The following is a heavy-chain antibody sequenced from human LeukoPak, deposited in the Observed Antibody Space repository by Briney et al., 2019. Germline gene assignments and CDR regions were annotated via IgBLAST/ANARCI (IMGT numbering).Heavy chain of an antibody. V-gene: IGHV3-30*03. CDR2: ISYDGSNK. Sequence: GGSLRLSCAASGFTFSSYGMHWVRQAPGKGLEWVAVISYDGSNKYYADSAKGRFTISRDNSKNTLYLQMNSLRAEDTAVYYCARATIAVAFDYWGQGTLVTVSS. D-gene: IGHD6-19*01. CDR1: GFTFSSYG. CDR3: ARATIAVAFDY. J-gene: IGHJ4*02.